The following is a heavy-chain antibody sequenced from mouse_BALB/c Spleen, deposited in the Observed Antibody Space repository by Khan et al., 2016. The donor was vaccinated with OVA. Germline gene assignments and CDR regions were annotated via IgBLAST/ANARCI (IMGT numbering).Heavy chain of an antibody. J-gene: IGHJ2*01. D-gene: IGHD2-14*01. CDR3: ARSNYRYGYFDY. CDR2: IDPANGNT. Sequence: EVQLQESGAELVKPGASVKLSCTASGFNIKDTYMHWVEQRPEQGLEWIGRIDPANGNTKYDPKFQGKATITADTSSNTAYLQLSSLTSEDTAVYYCARSNYRYGYFDYWGQGTTLTVSS. CDR1: GFNIKDTY. V-gene: IGHV14-3*02.